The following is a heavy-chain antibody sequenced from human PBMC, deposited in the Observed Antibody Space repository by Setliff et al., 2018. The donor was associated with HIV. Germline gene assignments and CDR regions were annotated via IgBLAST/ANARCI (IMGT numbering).Heavy chain of an antibody. V-gene: IGHV3-23*01. Sequence: HPGGSLRLSCAASGFIFSSYAMSWVRQAPGKGLEWVSGISSSGDTTYYADSVKGRFTISRDSSKNTLFLQMNNVRAEDAAVYYCAKRYYDSSGSRGSFDIWGQGTMVTVSS. CDR3: AKRYYDSSGSRGSFDI. CDR1: GFIFSSYA. D-gene: IGHD3-22*01. CDR2: ISSSGDTT. J-gene: IGHJ3*02.